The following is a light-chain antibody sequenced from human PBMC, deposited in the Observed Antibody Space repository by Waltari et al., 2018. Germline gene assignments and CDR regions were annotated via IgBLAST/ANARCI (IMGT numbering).Light chain of an antibody. J-gene: IGLJ1*01. CDR1: STAIGAYNF. CDR3: SSYTTGSTRYV. Sequence: QSALTQPASVSGSPEQSIPISCTGTSTAIGAYNFVSWYQKHPGKAPKVMIYAVNNRPSGVSSRFSGSKSGNTASLTISGLQAEDEADYYCSSYTTGSTRYVFGSGTKVTVL. V-gene: IGLV2-14*03. CDR2: AVN.